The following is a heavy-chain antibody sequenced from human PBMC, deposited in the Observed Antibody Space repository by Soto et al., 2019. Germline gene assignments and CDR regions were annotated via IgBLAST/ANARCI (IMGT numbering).Heavy chain of an antibody. J-gene: IGHJ1*01. D-gene: IGHD2-15*01. CDR2: ISSSSSYI. CDR1: GFTFSSYS. Sequence: GGSLRLSCAASGFTFSSYSMNWVRQAPGKGLEWVSSISSSSSYIYYADSVKGRFTISRDNAKNSLYLQMNSLRAEDTAVYYCARGAGYCSGGSCYSSEYFQHWGQGTLVTVSS. CDR3: ARGAGYCSGGSCYSSEYFQH. V-gene: IGHV3-21*01.